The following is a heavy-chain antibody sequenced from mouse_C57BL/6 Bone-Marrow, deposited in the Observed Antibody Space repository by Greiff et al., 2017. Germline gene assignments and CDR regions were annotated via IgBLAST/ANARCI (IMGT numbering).Heavy chain of an antibody. D-gene: IGHD2-5*01. CDR1: GYTFTSYG. V-gene: IGHV1-81*01. J-gene: IGHJ4*01. CDR2: IYPRSGNT. Sequence: QVQLQQSGAELARPGASVKLSCKASGYTFTSYGISWVKQRTGQGLEWIGEIYPRSGNTYYNEKFKGKATLTADKSSRPGYMELRRLTSEDSAVYFCARSSNYVAMDYWGQGTSVTVSS. CDR3: ARSSNYVAMDY.